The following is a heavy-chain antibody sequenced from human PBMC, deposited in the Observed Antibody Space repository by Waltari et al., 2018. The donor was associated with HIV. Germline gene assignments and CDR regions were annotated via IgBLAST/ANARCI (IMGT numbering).Heavy chain of an antibody. D-gene: IGHD3-3*01. CDR2: LVPSTQRK. J-gene: IGHJ4*02. CDR3: LVGSHYYESTSYDAV. Sequence: QVQVVQSGPELKRPGSSVKVSCTASGANFGAHQIKWVRQAPGQGLAWLATLVPSTQRKYSSKQCRGRVTLTADRSTTTAFMDLAGLSSDDTAIYYFLVGSHYYESTSYDAVWGPGTLVAVS. V-gene: IGHV1-69*02. CDR1: GANFGAHQ.